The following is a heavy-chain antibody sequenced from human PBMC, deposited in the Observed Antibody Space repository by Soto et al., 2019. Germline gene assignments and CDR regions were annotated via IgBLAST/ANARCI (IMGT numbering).Heavy chain of an antibody. D-gene: IGHD3-10*01. CDR1: GGSISSYY. V-gene: IGHV4-4*07. J-gene: IGHJ6*02. CDR2: IYTSGST. Sequence: PSETLSLTCTVSGGSISSYYWSWIRQPAGKRLEWIGRIYTSGSTNYNPSLKSRVTMSVDTSKNQFSLKLSSVTAADTAVYYCARDYYGSGSLSSLYYYYGMDVWGQGTTVT. CDR3: ARDYYGSGSLSSLYYYYGMDV.